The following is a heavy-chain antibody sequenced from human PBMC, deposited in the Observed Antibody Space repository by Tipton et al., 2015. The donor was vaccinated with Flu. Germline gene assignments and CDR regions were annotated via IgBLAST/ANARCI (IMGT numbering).Heavy chain of an antibody. Sequence: TLSLTCTVSGYSISGDYYWGWIRQPPGKGLEWIGSSHHSGGTYYNPSHKSRVTISVDTPKSQFSLRLNSVTAANTGVYYCARHRGTTATTLDWFDPWGQGTLVNVSS. J-gene: IGHJ5*02. V-gene: IGHV4-38-2*02. D-gene: IGHD4-17*01. CDR1: GYSISGDYY. CDR3: ARHRGTTATTLDWFDP. CDR2: SHHSGGT.